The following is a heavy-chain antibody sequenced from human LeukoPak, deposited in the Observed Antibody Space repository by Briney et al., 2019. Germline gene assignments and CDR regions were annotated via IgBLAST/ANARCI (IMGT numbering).Heavy chain of an antibody. J-gene: IGHJ4*02. CDR2: IKPDGSAE. CDR3: ARANNSSWHN. D-gene: IGHD6-13*01. Sequence: RPGGSLRLSCAASGFTLSSYWMSWVRHAPGRGLDWVANIKPDGSAEYYAASVKGRFTVSRDNAKNSLYLQMNSLRVEDTAVYYCARANNSSWHNWGQGTLVTVSS. CDR1: GFTLSSYW. V-gene: IGHV3-7*01.